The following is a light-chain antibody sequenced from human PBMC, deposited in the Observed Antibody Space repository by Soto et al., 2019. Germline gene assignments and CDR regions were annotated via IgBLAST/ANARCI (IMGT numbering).Light chain of an antibody. Sequence: DTQMTQSPSTLSASVGDRVTITCRASQSISNFLAWYQQKPGKAPNLLIYRASNLESGVPSRFSGSGSGTEFTLTISGLQPDDFATYYCQQYKTYPWTFGQGTKVEIK. CDR3: QQYKTYPWT. CDR1: QSISNF. J-gene: IGKJ1*01. CDR2: RAS. V-gene: IGKV1-5*03.